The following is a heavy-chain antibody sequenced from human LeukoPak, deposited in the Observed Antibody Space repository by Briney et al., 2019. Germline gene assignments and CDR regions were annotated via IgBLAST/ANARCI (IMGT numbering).Heavy chain of an antibody. V-gene: IGHV3-48*01. D-gene: IGHD6-13*01. CDR2: ITSSSSTI. Sequence: GGSLRLSCAASGFTFSSYSMNWVRQAPGKGLEWVSYITSSSSTIYYADSVKGRFTISRDNAKNSLYLQMNSLRAEDTAVYYCAKGQAGIAAAGTSDYWGQGTLVTVSS. CDR1: GFTFSSYS. CDR3: AKGQAGIAAAGTSDY. J-gene: IGHJ4*02.